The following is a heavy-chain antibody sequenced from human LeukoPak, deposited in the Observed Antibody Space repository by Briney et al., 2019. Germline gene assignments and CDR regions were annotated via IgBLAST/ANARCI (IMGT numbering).Heavy chain of an antibody. CDR1: GVTFSSYS. CDR2: ISSSSSYI. D-gene: IGHD3-9*01. V-gene: IGHV3-21*01. J-gene: IGHJ3*02. CDR3: ARVGILTGYSSHDAFDI. Sequence: GGSLRLSCAASGVTFSSYSMSWVRQAPGKGLEWVSSISSSSSYIYYADSVEGRFTISRDNAKNSLYLQMNSLRAEDTAAYYCARVGILTGYSSHDAFDIWGQGTMVTVSS.